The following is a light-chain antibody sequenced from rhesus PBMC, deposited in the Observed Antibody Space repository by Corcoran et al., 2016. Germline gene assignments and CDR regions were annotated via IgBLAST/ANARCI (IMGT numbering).Light chain of an antibody. J-gene: IGKJ4*01. CDR2: GAS. CDR3: QKYSSSPLT. V-gene: IGKV3-53*01. Sequence: QVILTQSPATLSLSPGERATLSCRASQSVSSYLAWYQQKPGQAPGLLIYGASSRATGIPDRLSGSGSGTEFTLTISSMEPEDFAVYYCQKYSSSPLTFGGGTKVEIK. CDR1: QSVSSY.